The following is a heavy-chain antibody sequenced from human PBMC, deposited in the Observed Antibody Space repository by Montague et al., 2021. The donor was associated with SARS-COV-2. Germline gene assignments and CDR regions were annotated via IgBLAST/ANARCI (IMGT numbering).Heavy chain of an antibody. Sequence: SETLSLTCTVSGGSVSSSSYYWGWIRQPPGKGLEWIGSIYYTGSTYYNPSLKSRVTISVDTSKNQFPLKLSPVTAADTAVYYCARHITGSGNAFDIWGQGKMVTVSS. CDR2: IYYTGST. V-gene: IGHV4-39*01. CDR1: GGSVSSSSYY. D-gene: IGHD3-10*01. CDR3: ARHITGSGNAFDI. J-gene: IGHJ3*02.